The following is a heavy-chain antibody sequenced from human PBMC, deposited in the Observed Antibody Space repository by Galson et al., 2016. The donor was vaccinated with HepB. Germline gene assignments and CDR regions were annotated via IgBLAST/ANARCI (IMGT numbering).Heavy chain of an antibody. CDR3: AREMHYDDVWGSYPSPDYYGMGV. CDR2: IPSSSDYI. D-gene: IGHD3-16*01. J-gene: IGHJ6*02. Sequence: SLRLSCAASGFTFKDYYMNWIRQAPGKGLEWVPSIPSSSDYIYYADSVKGRFTIPRDNANKSVSLHMNSLRAEDTAVYYCAREMHYDDVWGSYPSPDYYGMGVWGQGTTVTVSS. CDR1: GFTFKDYY. V-gene: IGHV3-11*06.